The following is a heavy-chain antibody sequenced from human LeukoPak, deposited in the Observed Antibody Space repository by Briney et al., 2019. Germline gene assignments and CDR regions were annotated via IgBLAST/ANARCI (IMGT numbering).Heavy chain of an antibody. CDR1: GFTFSSYA. Sequence: PGRSLRLSCSASGFTFSSYAMHWVRQAPGKGLEFVSAISSNGGSTFYADSVKGRFTISRDNSKNTLYLQMSSLRAEDTAVYYCVKDQDSSSWYYFDCWGQGTLVTVSS. CDR3: VKDQDSSSWYYFDC. V-gene: IGHV3-64D*06. J-gene: IGHJ4*02. D-gene: IGHD6-13*01. CDR2: ISSNGGST.